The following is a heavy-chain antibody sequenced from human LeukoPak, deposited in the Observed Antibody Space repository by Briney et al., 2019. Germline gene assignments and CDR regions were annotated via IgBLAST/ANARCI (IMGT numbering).Heavy chain of an antibody. CDR2: MYYDGTT. D-gene: IGHD6-19*01. V-gene: IGHV4-39*01. Sequence: SETLSLTCTVSGGSIFSTSFYWGWIRQPPGKGLEWIGSMYYDGTTYHNPSLKSRITISVDTSNSQFSLRLTSVTAADTAVYFCARQIAVAGKAGFDYWGQGILVTVSS. J-gene: IGHJ4*02. CDR3: ARQIAVAGKAGFDY. CDR1: GGSIFSTSFY.